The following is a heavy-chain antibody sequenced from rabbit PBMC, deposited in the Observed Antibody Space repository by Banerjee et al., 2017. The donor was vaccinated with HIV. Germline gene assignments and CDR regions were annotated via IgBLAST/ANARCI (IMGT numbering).Heavy chain of an antibody. CDR2: IYTGSGNT. CDR3: ARSYSHDYGTFNL. D-gene: IGHD6-1*01. V-gene: IGHV1S47*01. J-gene: IGHJ4*01. CDR1: GFSFSSNN. Sequence: QEQLEESGGDLVKPEGSLTLTCTASGFSFSSNNMCWVRQAPGKGLEWIGCIYTGSGNTWYASWVNGRFTISRSTSLNTVTLQMTNLTGADTATYFCARSYSHDYGTFNLWGPGTLVTVS.